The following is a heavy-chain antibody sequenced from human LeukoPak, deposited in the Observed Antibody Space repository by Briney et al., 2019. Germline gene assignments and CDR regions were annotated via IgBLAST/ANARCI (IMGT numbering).Heavy chain of an antibody. V-gene: IGHV3-66*02. CDR2: IYSGGST. J-gene: IGHJ6*03. CDR1: GFTVSSNY. Sequence: GGSLRLSCAASGFTVSSNYMSWVRQAPGKGLEWVSVIYSGGSTYYADSVKDRFTISRDNSKNTLYLQMNSLRAEDTAVYYCARDPSHITIFGVVTPSYYYYMDVWGKGTTVTVSS. CDR3: ARDPSHITIFGVVTPSYYYYMDV. D-gene: IGHD3-3*01.